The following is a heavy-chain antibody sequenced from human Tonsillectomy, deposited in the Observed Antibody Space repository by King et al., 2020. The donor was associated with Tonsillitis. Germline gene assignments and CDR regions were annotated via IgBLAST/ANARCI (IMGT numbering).Heavy chain of an antibody. V-gene: IGHV3-74*03. CDR2: INRDGSGA. D-gene: IGHD5-12*01. J-gene: IGHJ4*02. Sequence: VQLVESGGALAQPGGSLRLSCSVSGFTFSAYWMHWVRQAPGKGLVWVARINRDGSGAVYADSVKGRFTISRDNAKDTLFLHMNSLTVEDTALYYCAKDSVVWIIDSWGQGTLVTVSS. CDR1: GFTFSAYW. CDR3: AKDSVVWIIDS.